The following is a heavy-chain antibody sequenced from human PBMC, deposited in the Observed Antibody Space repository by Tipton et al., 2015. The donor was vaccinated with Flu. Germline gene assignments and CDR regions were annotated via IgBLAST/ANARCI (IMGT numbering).Heavy chain of an antibody. D-gene: IGHD4-11*01. CDR2: VSRSGST. CDR1: GDSISSDYH. V-gene: IGHV4-38-2*01. Sequence: TLSLTCAVSGDSISSDYHWGWIRQFPGKGLEWIGTVSRSGSTIYSPSLKSRVTISIDRSKNQFSLNLKSVTAADMAVYYCARRDYTNYVSDSKSWFDPWGQGTLVAVSS. J-gene: IGHJ5*02. CDR3: ARRDYTNYVSDSKSWFDP.